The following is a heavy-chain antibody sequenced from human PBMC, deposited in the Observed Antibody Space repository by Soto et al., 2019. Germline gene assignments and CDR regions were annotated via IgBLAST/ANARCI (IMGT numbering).Heavy chain of an antibody. CDR3: ARTGPTYYYDMEFDY. Sequence: GASVKVSCKASGYTFTSYAMHWVRQAPGQRLEWMGWINAGNGNTKYSQKFQGRVTITRDTSASTAYMELSSLRSEDTAVYYCARTGPTYYYDMEFDYWGQGTLVTVSS. CDR1: GYTFTSYA. V-gene: IGHV1-3*01. CDR2: INAGNGNT. J-gene: IGHJ4*02. D-gene: IGHD3-22*01.